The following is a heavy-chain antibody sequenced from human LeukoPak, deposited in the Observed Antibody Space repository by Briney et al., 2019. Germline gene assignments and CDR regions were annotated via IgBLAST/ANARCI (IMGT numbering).Heavy chain of an antibody. V-gene: IGHV3-7*01. Sequence: GGSLRLSCAASGLIFSKYWMTWVRQAPGKGLEWVASIKPDGSEKYYLDSVKGRFTISRDNARDSLYLQMNSLRAEDTAVYYCARDDSSGYYYRLDAFDIWGQGTMVTVSS. CDR1: GLIFSKYW. J-gene: IGHJ3*02. D-gene: IGHD3-22*01. CDR3: ARDDSSGYYYRLDAFDI. CDR2: IKPDGSEK.